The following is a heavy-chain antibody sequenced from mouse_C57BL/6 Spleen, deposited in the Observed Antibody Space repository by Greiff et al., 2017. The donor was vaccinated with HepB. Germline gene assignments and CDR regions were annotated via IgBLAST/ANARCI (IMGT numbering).Heavy chain of an antibody. Sequence: VQLQQPGAELVRPGSSVKLSCKASGYTFTSYWMDWVKQRPGQGLEWIGNIYPSDSETHYNQKFKDKATLTVDKSSSTAYMQLSSLTSEDSAVYYCARGFATVVSPYAMDYWGQGTSVTVSS. CDR2: IYPSDSET. CDR3: ARGFATVVSPYAMDY. D-gene: IGHD1-1*01. CDR1: GYTFTSYW. J-gene: IGHJ4*01. V-gene: IGHV1-61*01.